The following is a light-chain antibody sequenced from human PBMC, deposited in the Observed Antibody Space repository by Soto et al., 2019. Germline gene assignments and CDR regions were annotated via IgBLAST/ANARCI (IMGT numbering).Light chain of an antibody. CDR3: QQYYSTPLS. Sequence: DIVMTQSPDSLAVSLGERATINCKSSQSILYSSNNKNYLGWYQQKPGQSPKLLIYWASTRESGVPDRFSGGGSGTDFTLTINSLQAEDVAVYYCQQYYSTPLSFGGGTKVEIK. J-gene: IGKJ4*01. V-gene: IGKV4-1*01. CDR2: WAS. CDR1: QSILYSSNNKNY.